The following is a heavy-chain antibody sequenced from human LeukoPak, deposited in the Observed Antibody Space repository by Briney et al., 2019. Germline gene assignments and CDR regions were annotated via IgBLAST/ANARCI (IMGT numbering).Heavy chain of an antibody. CDR1: GGSIHSGTYN. CDR3: ARDVPTVQLWRTDAFDI. Sequence: SETLSLTCTVSGGSIHSGTYNWGWIRQPPGKGLEWIGTIYYSGSTYYNPSLKSRVTISLNTSKNQFSLKLTSVTAADTAVYYCARDVPTVQLWRTDAFDIWGQGTMVTVSS. D-gene: IGHD5-18*01. V-gene: IGHV4-39*07. J-gene: IGHJ3*02. CDR2: IYYSGST.